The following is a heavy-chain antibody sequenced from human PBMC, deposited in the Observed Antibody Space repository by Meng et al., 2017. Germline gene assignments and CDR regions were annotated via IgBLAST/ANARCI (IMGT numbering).Heavy chain of an antibody. D-gene: IGHD5-18*01. CDR3: AKDVSAMVTGIFDY. CDR2: IYSGGST. CDR1: GFIVSSNY. J-gene: IGHJ4*02. Sequence: GESLKISCAASGFIVSSNYMSWVRQAPGKGLEWVSVIYSGGSTYYADSVKGRFTISRDNSKNTLYLQMNSLRAEDTAVYYCAKDVSAMVTGIFDYWGQGTLVTVSS. V-gene: IGHV3-53*01.